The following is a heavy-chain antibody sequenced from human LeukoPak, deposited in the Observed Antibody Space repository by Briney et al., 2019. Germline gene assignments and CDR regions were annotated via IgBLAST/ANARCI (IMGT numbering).Heavy chain of an antibody. V-gene: IGHV5-51*01. Sequence: PGESLKISCKGSGYSFTSYWIGWVRQMPGKGLEWMGIIYPGDSDTRYSPSFQGQVTISADKSISTAYLQWSSLKASDTAMYYCAGQGYCSGGSCYFDYWGQGTLVTVSS. D-gene: IGHD2-15*01. CDR3: AGQGYCSGGSCYFDY. CDR1: GYSFTSYW. J-gene: IGHJ4*02. CDR2: IYPGDSDT.